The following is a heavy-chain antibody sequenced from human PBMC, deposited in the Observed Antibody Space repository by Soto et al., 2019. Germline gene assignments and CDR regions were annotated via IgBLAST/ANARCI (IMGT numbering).Heavy chain of an antibody. Sequence: LSCKASGYIIKNYWIGWVRQMPGQGLEWMGIIFPDDSDTRYSPSFQGHVTISVDKSISTAYVQWSSLKASDSAIYYCFRGRLTSRTFHYSGQGPLVTVSS. V-gene: IGHV5-51*01. CDR1: GYIIKNYW. CDR3: FRGRLTSRTFHY. CDR2: IFPDDSDT. D-gene: IGHD3-16*01. J-gene: IGHJ4*02.